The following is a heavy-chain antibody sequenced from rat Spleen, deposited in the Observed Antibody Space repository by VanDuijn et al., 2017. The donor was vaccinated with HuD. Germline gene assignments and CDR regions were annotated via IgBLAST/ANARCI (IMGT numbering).Heavy chain of an antibody. D-gene: IGHD1-7*01. V-gene: IGHV5-22*01. J-gene: IGHJ2*01. CDR3: ARQYYGPHRSFDY. CDR2: ISYEGSST. Sequence: EVQLVESGGGLVQPGRSLKLSCAASGFTFSDYYMAWVRQAPKKGLEWVASISYEGSSTYYGDSVKGRFTISRDNAKSTLYLQMNSLRSEDTATYYCARQYYGPHRSFDYWGQGVMVTVSS. CDR1: GFTFSDYY.